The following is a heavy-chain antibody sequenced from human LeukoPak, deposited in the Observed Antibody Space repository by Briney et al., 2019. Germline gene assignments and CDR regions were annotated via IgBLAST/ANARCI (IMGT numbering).Heavy chain of an antibody. J-gene: IGHJ4*02. CDR3: ARDSGRGVAGNLDY. Sequence: SVKVSCKTSGGTFNSYAISWVRQAPGQGLEWMGGIIPIFGTANYAQKFQGRVTITADESTSTAYMELSSLRSEDTAVYYCARDSGRGVAGNLDYWGQGTLVTVSS. CDR1: GGTFNSYA. CDR2: IIPIFGTA. D-gene: IGHD6-19*01. V-gene: IGHV1-69*13.